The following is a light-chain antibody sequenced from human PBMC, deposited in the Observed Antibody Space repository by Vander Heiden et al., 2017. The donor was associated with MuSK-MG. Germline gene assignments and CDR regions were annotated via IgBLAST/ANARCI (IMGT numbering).Light chain of an antibody. Sequence: VLTQSPGTLSLSPGERATLSCRASQSVSTKYLAWYQQKPGQAPRLLIYGTFSRATGIPDRFSGTGSGTDFTLTISRLELEDFAVYYCQQYSDSPVVSSFGPGTKVDIK. V-gene: IGKV3-20*01. CDR3: QQYSDSPVVSS. J-gene: IGKJ3*01. CDR2: GTF. CDR1: QSVSTKY.